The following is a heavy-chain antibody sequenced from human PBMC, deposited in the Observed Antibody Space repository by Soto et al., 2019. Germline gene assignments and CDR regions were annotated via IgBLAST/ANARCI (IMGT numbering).Heavy chain of an antibody. CDR1: GYTFTSYY. Sequence: ASVKVSCKASGYTFTSYYMHWVRQAPGQGLEWMGIINPSGGSTSYAQKFQGRVTMTRDTSTSTVYMELSSLRSEDTAVYYCARSQLLDSSGYSSFDYWGQGTLVTVSS. V-gene: IGHV1-46*01. CDR2: INPSGGST. CDR3: ARSQLLDSSGYSSFDY. J-gene: IGHJ4*02. D-gene: IGHD3-22*01.